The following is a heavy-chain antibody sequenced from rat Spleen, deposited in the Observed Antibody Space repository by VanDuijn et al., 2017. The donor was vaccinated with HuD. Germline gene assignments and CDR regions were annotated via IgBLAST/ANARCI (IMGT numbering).Heavy chain of an antibody. D-gene: IGHD1-6*01. V-gene: IGHV3-3*01. J-gene: IGHJ3*01. CDR3: TRGLSMSSTNYYYALFAY. CDR2: INNAGST. CDR1: GSSITSGYG. Sequence: EVQLQESGPGLVKPSQSLSLTCSVTGSSITSGYGWNCIRKFPGNKLEWMGYINNAGSTNYNPPLKSQISITRDTSKNQFFLQLNSVTTEDTATYYCTRGLSMSSTNYYYALFAYWGQGTLVTVSS.